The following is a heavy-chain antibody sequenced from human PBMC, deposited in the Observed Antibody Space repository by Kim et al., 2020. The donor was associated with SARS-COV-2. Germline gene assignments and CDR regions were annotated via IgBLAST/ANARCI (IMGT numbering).Heavy chain of an antibody. Sequence: SETLSLTCTVSGGSISSYYWSWIRQPPGKGLEWIGYIYYSGSTNYNPSLNSRVTISVDTSKNQFSLKLSSVTAADTAVYYCARDHREWLQYTANWYFDLWGRGTLVTVSS. J-gene: IGHJ2*01. CDR2: IYYSGST. CDR1: GGSISSYY. V-gene: IGHV4-59*01. CDR3: ARDHREWLQYTANWYFDL. D-gene: IGHD3-3*01.